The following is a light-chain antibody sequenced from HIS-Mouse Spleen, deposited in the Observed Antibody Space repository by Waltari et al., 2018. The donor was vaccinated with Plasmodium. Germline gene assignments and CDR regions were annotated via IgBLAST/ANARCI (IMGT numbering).Light chain of an antibody. CDR3: QQYNSYPWT. Sequence: DIQMTQSPSTLSASVGDRVTITCRASQIISSWLAWYQQKPGKAPKLLIYKASSLESGVPSRFSGSGSGTEVTLTISSLQPDDFATYYCQQYNSYPWTFGQGTKVEIK. CDR1: QIISSW. CDR2: KAS. J-gene: IGKJ1*01. V-gene: IGKV1-5*03.